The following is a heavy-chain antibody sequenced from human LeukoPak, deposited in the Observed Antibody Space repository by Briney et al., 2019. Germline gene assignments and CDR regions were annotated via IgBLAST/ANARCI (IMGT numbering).Heavy chain of an antibody. J-gene: IGHJ4*02. CDR3: ARRGAAGTYYFDY. D-gene: IGHD6-13*01. CDR1: GFTFSSYS. V-gene: IGHV3-23*01. CDR2: ISGSGGGT. Sequence: GGSLRLSCAASGFTFSSYSMNWVRQAPGKGLEWVSAISGSGGGTYYADSVKGRFTISRDNSKNTLYLQTNSLRAEDTAVYYYARRGAAGTYYFDYWGQGTLVTVSS.